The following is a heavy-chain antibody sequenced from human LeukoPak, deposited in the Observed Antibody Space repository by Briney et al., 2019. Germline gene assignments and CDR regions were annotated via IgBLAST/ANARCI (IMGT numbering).Heavy chain of an antibody. CDR1: GFTFDDYA. CDR2: ISGDGGST. CDR3: ATNVAVPAAMSYYYYGMDV. V-gene: IGHV3-43*02. J-gene: IGHJ6*02. Sequence: GGSLRLSCAASGFTFDDYAMHWVRQAPGKGLEWVSLISGDGGSTYYADSVKGRFTISRDNSKNSLYLQMNSLRTEDTALYYCATNVAVPAAMSYYYYGMDVWGQGTTVTVSS. D-gene: IGHD2-2*01.